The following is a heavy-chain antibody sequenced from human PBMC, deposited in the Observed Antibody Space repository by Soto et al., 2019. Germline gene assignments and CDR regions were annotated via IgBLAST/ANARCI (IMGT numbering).Heavy chain of an antibody. J-gene: IGHJ3*02. CDR2: IYSGGST. V-gene: IGHV3-53*04. CDR3: ASRLYYYGSGRRLDM. Sequence: EVQLVESGGGLVQPGGSLRLSCAASGFTVSSNYMSWVRQAPGKGLEWVSVIYSGGSTYYADSVKGRCTISRHNSKHTVYLQMNSLIAEDTAVYDCASRLYYYGSGRRLDMWGQGTMVTVSS. D-gene: IGHD3-10*01. CDR1: GFTVSSNY.